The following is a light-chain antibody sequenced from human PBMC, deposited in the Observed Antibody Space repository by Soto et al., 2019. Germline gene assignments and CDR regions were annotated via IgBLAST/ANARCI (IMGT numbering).Light chain of an antibody. CDR1: QTVTKY. Sequence: DIQMTQSPTTLSASMGDRVTITCRASQTVTKYLAWYQQKPGEVPKLLISDASTLESGVPSRFSGSGSGTEFTLTITSLQPDGFATYYCQQYNTYVYTFGQGTKLEFK. CDR3: QQYNTYVYT. V-gene: IGKV1-5*01. J-gene: IGKJ2*01. CDR2: DAS.